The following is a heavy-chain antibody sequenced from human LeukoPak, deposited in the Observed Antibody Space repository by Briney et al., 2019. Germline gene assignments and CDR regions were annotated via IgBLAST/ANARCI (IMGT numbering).Heavy chain of an antibody. CDR2: IFNSGDT. CDR3: ARDPAPATGAFDI. D-gene: IGHD1-1*01. Sequence: PGGSLRLSCAASGFTISSNYMNWVRQAPGKGVEWVSVIFNSGDTYYSDSVTGRFTISRDTSKNTLYLQMNSLRVDDTAVYYCARDPAPATGAFDIWGQGTMVIIS. V-gene: IGHV3-53*01. J-gene: IGHJ3*02. CDR1: GFTISSNY.